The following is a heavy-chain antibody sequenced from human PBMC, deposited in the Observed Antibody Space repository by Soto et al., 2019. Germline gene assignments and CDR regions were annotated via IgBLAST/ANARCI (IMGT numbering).Heavy chain of an antibody. CDR1: GYSITTGYY. Sequence: SETLSLTCAVSGYSITTGYYWGWVRRPPGKGLEWIGSVYHSGRTSYNPSLESRVTISVDTSKNQFSLRLSSVAAADTAVYYCARGVNYYDSSGFYPRDYWGQGILVTVSS. CDR2: VYHSGRT. CDR3: ARGVNYYDSSGFYPRDY. D-gene: IGHD3-22*01. J-gene: IGHJ4*02. V-gene: IGHV4-38-2*01.